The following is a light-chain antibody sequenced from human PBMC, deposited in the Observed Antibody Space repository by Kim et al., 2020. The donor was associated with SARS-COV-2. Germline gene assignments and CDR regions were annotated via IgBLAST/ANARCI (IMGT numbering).Light chain of an antibody. V-gene: IGKV3-15*01. J-gene: IGKJ4*01. CDR2: GAS. CDR1: QSVSNN. CDR3: QQYINWPLT. Sequence: EIVMTQSPATLSVSPGERATLSCRASQSVSNNLAWYQQKPGQSPRLLIYGASTRATGIPARFSGSGSGTEFTLTISSLLSEDFAVYYCQQYINWPLTFGGGTKVDIK.